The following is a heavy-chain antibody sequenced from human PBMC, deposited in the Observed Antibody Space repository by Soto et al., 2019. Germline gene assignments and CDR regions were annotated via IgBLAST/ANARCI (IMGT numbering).Heavy chain of an antibody. Sequence: QVQLQESGPGLVKPSQTLSLTCTVSGGSISSGDYYWSWFRQHPGKGLEWIGYIYYSGSTCYNPSLTSRVTISVDTSKNQFALKLSSVTAADTAVYYCARWWSGSRQGFDPWGQGTLVTVSS. CDR1: GGSISSGDYY. J-gene: IGHJ5*02. D-gene: IGHD3-3*01. CDR3: ARWWSGSRQGFDP. V-gene: IGHV4-31*03. CDR2: IYYSGST.